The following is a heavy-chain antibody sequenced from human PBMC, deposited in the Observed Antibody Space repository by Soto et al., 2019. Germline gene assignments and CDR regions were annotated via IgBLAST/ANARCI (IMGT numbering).Heavy chain of an antibody. V-gene: IGHV3-15*01. J-gene: IGHJ3*02. CDR3: TTALMITFGGVSGAFDI. D-gene: IGHD3-16*01. CDR1: GFTFSNAW. Sequence: EVQLVESGGGLVKPGGSLRLSCAASGFTFSNAWMSWVRQAPGKGLEWVGRIKSKTDGGTTDYAAPVKGRFTISRDDSKNTLYLQRNSLKTEDTAVYYCTTALMITFGGVSGAFDIWGQGTMVTVSS. CDR2: IKSKTDGGTT.